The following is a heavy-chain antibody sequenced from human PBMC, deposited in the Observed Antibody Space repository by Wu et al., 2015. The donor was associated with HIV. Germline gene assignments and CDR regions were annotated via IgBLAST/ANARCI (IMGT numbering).Heavy chain of an antibody. CDR3: ARVPSTVTTEGFAFDI. Sequence: QVQLVQSGAEVKKPGASVKVSCKASGYTFTGYYMHWVRQAPGQGLEWMGWINPNSGGTNYAQKFQGRVTMTRDTSISTAYMELSRLRSDDMAVYYCARVPSTVTTEGFAFDIWGQGTMVTVSS. J-gene: IGHJ3*02. CDR2: INPNSGGT. V-gene: IGHV1-2*02. D-gene: IGHD4-17*01. CDR1: GYTFTGYY.